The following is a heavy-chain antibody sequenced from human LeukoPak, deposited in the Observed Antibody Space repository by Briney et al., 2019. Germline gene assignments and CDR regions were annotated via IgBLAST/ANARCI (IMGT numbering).Heavy chain of an antibody. CDR3: VKHSAPVLAAARFDY. J-gene: IGHJ4*02. D-gene: IGHD2-2*01. CDR1: GFTFSSYS. Sequence: GGSLRLSCAASGFTFSSYSMNWVRQAPGKGLEWVSFISSSSSSIYYADSVKGRFTISRDNSKNTLDLQTNSLRAEDTALYYCVKHSAPVLAAARFDYWGQGNLVTVPS. CDR2: ISSSSSSI. V-gene: IGHV3-48*01.